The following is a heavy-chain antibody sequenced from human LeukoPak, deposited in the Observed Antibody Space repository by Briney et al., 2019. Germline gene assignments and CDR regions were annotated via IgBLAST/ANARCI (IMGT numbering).Heavy chain of an antibody. D-gene: IGHD1-20*01. CDR2: TYYSGNA. J-gene: IGHJ5*02. CDR3: ARITGFRFDP. V-gene: IGHV4-59*08. CDR1: GGSISNYY. Sequence: SETLSLTCTVSGGSISNYYWYWIRQPPGKGLELIAYTYYSGNANYNPSLESRVTISVDTSKNQFSLKLSSVTAADTAVYYCARITGFRFDPWGQGTLVTVSS.